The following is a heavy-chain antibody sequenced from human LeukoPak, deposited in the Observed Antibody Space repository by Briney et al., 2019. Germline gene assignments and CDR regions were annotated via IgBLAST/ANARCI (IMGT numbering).Heavy chain of an antibody. Sequence: QAGGSLRLSCAASGFTFSSYGMHWVRQAPGKGLEWVAVIWYDGSNKYYADSVKGRFTISRDNSKNTLYLQMNSLRVEDTAVYYCARDRIAAAAYFDYWGQGTLVTVSS. CDR3: ARDRIAAAAYFDY. V-gene: IGHV3-33*01. D-gene: IGHD6-13*01. CDR1: GFTFSSYG. J-gene: IGHJ4*02. CDR2: IWYDGSNK.